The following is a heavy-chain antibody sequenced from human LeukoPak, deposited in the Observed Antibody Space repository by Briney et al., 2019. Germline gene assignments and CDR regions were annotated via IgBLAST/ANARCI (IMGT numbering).Heavy chain of an antibody. CDR1: GGSISSHY. D-gene: IGHD6-13*01. V-gene: IGHV4-59*11. CDR3: ARAPYSSSWAYYYYMDV. J-gene: IGHJ6*03. Sequence: SETLSLTCTVSGGSISSHYWSWIRQPPGKGLEWIGYIYYSGSTNYNPSLKSRVTISVDTSKNQFSLKLSSVTAADTAVYYCARAPYSSSWAYYYYMDVWGRGTTVTVSS. CDR2: IYYSGST.